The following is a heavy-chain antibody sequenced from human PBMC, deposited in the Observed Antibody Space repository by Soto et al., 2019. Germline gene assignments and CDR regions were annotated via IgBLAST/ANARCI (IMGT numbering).Heavy chain of an antibody. V-gene: IGHV3-21*01. D-gene: IGHD3-10*01. J-gene: IGHJ5*02. CDR1: GLTFCSYT. Sequence: PGWSLRLSCAASGLTFCSYTMSWVRQAPGKGLEWVSSISSSSTYIYYADSVKGRFTISRDNAKNSLYLQMNSLRAEDTAVYYCARDNGEFDPWGQGTLVTVSS. CDR2: ISSSSTYI. CDR3: ARDNGEFDP.